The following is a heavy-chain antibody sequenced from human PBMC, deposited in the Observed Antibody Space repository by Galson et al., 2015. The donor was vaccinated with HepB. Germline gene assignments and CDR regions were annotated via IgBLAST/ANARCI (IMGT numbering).Heavy chain of an antibody. CDR3: ARFYGVAHFLSNYYYGMDV. CDR2: MNPNSGNT. V-gene: IGHV1-8*01. D-gene: IGHD2-8*01. CDR1: GYTFTSYD. Sequence: SVKVSCKASGYTFTSYDINWVRQATGQGLEWMGWMNPNSGNTGYAQKFQGRVTMTRNTSISTAYMELSSLRSEDTAVYYCARFYGVAHFLSNYYYGMDVWGQGTTVTVSS. J-gene: IGHJ6*02.